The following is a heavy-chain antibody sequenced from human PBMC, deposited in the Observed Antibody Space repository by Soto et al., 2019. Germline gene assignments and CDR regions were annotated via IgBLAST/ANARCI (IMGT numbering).Heavy chain of an antibody. CDR2: IYYSGST. D-gene: IGHD6-19*01. V-gene: IGHV4-61*01. CDR3: ARRRAVAGTVRFPE. J-gene: IGHJ4*02. CDR1: GGSVSSGSYY. Sequence: QVQLQESGPGLVKPSETLSLTCTVSGGSVSSGSYYWSWIRQPPGTGLEWIGYIYYSGSTNYNPSLKRRVTRSVDMSRRQFSLKLSSVAAADTAVYYCARRRAVAGTVRFPEWGQGTQVTVSS.